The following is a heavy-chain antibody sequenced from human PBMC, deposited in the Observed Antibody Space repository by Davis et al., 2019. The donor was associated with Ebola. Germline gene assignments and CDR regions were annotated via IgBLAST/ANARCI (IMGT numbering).Heavy chain of an antibody. V-gene: IGHV4-38-2*02. CDR1: GYSIGSGYY. J-gene: IGHJ6*02. CDR2: IYHGGRT. Sequence: MPSETLSLTCTVSGYSIGSGYYWGWMRQPPGKGLEWIGSIYHGGRTYYTPSIKSRVTMSVDMSKNQFSLKLSSVTAADTAVYYCARDGGTIVLVPAAIPNYYYYYAMDVWGHGTTVTVSS. D-gene: IGHD2-2*01. CDR3: ARDGGTIVLVPAAIPNYYYYYAMDV.